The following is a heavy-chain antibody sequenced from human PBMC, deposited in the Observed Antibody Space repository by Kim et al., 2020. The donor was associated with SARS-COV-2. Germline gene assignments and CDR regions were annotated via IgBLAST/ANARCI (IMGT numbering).Heavy chain of an antibody. V-gene: IGHV3-48*03. D-gene: IGHD5-12*01. CDR3: ARTNRGYGGAGACDY. CDR1: GFIFSSYQ. Sequence: GGSLRLSCAASGFIFSSYQMNWVRQAPGKGLEWLSYISGSGSTISYAYSVKGRFTISRDNAKKSLYLQMYSLRAEDTAVYYCARTNRGYGGAGACDYWGQGTLVTVSS. CDR2: ISGSGSTI. J-gene: IGHJ4*02.